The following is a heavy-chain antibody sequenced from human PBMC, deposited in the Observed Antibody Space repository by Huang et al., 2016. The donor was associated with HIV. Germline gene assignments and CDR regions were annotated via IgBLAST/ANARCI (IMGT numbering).Heavy chain of an antibody. CDR3: ARDLWLRDLYYYYYMDV. Sequence: QVQLVESGGGVVQPGRSLRLSCAASRFTFSNYAMHWVRQEPGKGREWVAVISYDGSNKYYADSVKGRFTISRDNSKNTLYLQMNSLRAEDTAVYYCARDLWLRDLYYYYYMDVWGKGTTVTVSS. V-gene: IGHV3-30-3*01. CDR2: ISYDGSNK. D-gene: IGHD5-12*01. J-gene: IGHJ6*03. CDR1: RFTFSNYA.